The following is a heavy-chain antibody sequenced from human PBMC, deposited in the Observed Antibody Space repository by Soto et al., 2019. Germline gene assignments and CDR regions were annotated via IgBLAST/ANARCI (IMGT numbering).Heavy chain of an antibody. J-gene: IGHJ5*02. CDR1: GFTFSSYS. CDR2: ISSSSSHI. V-gene: IGHV3-21*01. CDR3: VRDLGAGNWFDP. Sequence: EVQLVESGGGLVKPGGSLRLSCAASGFTFSSYSMNWVRQAPGKGLEWVSSISSSSSHIYDADSVKGRFTISSDNAKNSMYLQMNGLRAEDTAVYYCVRDLGAGNWFDPWGQGTLVNVSS. D-gene: IGHD1-26*01.